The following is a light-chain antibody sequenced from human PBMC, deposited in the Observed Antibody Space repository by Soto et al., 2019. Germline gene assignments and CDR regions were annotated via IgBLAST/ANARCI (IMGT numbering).Light chain of an antibody. CDR2: DAS. J-gene: IGKJ5*01. CDR3: QQRTNWPIT. Sequence: VLTQSPGTPSLSPGERATLSCRASQSVSSNLAWYQQKPGQAPRLLIYDASNRATGIPARFSGSGSGTDFTLTISSLEPEDFAVYYCQQRTNWPITFGQGTRLEIK. CDR1: QSVSSN. V-gene: IGKV3-11*01.